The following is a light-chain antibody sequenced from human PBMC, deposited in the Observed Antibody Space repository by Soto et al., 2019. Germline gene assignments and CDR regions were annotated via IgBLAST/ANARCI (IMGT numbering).Light chain of an antibody. CDR1: ESDLATHNS. V-gene: IGLV2-18*02. J-gene: IGLJ1*01. Sequence: QSALTQPPSVSGSPGQSGTSSCTGSESDLATHNSVSWYQQAPGTAPKLIIFEVNNRPSGVPDRFSESKSGNTASLTISGLRPEDESDYYCSSYISSITSHVFRTWTKVTVL. CDR3: SSYISSITSHV. CDR2: EVN.